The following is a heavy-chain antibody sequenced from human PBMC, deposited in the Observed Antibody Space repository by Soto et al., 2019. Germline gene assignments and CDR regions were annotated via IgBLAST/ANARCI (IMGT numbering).Heavy chain of an antibody. J-gene: IGHJ6*02. CDR2: IRSKAYGGTT. Sequence: GGSLRLSCAASGFTFSGSAMSWFRQAPGKGLEWVGFIRSKAYGGTTEYAASVKGRFTISRDDSKSIAYLQMNSLKTEDTAVYYCTRDLVSTYYYYGMDVWGQGTTVTVSS. CDR1: GFTFSGSA. V-gene: IGHV3-49*03. CDR3: TRDLVSTYYYYGMDV. D-gene: IGHD1-1*01.